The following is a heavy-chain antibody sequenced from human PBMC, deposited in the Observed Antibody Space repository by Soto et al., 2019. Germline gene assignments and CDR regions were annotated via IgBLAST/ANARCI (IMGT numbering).Heavy chain of an antibody. J-gene: IGHJ6*01. CDR2: IYYSGST. Sequence: WTRQTPGKGLEWIGYIYYSGSTNYNPSLKSRVSISVDTSKNQFSLKLSSVTALFSTMRRCTRFTYG. V-gene: IGHV4-59*01. D-gene: IGHD3-9*01. CDR3: TRFTYG.